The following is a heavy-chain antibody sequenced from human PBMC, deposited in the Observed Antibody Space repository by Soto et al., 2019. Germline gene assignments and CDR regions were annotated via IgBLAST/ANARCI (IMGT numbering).Heavy chain of an antibody. CDR3: AKPYYDFGYYYYYGMDG. D-gene: IGHD3-3*01. CDR2: ISGSGGST. J-gene: IGHJ6*02. CDR1: GFTFSSYA. V-gene: IGHV3-23*01. Sequence: PGGSLRLSCAASGFTFSSYAMSWVRQAPGKGLEWVSAISGSGGSTYYADSVKGRFTISRDNSKNTLYLQMNSLRAEDTAVYYCAKPYYDFGYYYYYGMDGWGQGTTVTVAS.